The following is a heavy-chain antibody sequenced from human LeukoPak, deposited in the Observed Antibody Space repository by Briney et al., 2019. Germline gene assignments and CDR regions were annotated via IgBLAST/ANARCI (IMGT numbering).Heavy chain of an antibody. CDR1: GGSISTYY. V-gene: IGHV4-59*01. CDR3: ARWASSSSLFDS. J-gene: IGHJ4*02. CDR2: IYYSGTT. Sequence: SETLSLTRTVSGGSISTYYWSWIRQPPGKGLEWIGYIYYSGTTYYNPSLKNRVTISVDTSKNRFSLKMRSVTAADTAVYYCARWASSSSLFDSWGQGTLVTVSS. D-gene: IGHD6-6*01.